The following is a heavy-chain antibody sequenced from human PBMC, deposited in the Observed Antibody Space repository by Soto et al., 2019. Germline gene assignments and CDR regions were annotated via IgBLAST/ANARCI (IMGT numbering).Heavy chain of an antibody. CDR2: ISSISSTI. CDR1: GFTFSSYS. V-gene: IGHV3-48*01. Sequence: GGSLRLSCAASGFTFSSYSMNCVRQAPGKGLEWVSYISSISSTIYYADSVKGRFTISRDNAKNSLYLQMNSLRAEDTAVYYCARTYSSGWYNDAFDIWGQGTMVTVSS. CDR3: ARTYSSGWYNDAFDI. J-gene: IGHJ3*02. D-gene: IGHD6-19*01.